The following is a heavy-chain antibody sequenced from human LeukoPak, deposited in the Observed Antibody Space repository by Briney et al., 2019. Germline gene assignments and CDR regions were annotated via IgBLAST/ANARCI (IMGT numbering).Heavy chain of an antibody. CDR3: ARDASYSSSWYYFDY. CDR1: GFTFSSYA. J-gene: IGHJ4*02. V-gene: IGHV3-30-3*01. D-gene: IGHD6-13*01. Sequence: AGGSLRLSCAASGFTFSSYAMHWVRQAPGKGLEWVAVISYDGSNKYYADSVKGRFTISRDNSKNTLYLQMNSLRAEDTAVYYCARDASYSSSWYYFDYWGQGTLVTVSS. CDR2: ISYDGSNK.